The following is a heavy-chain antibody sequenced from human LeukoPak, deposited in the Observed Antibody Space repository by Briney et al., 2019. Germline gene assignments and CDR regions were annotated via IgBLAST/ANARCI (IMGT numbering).Heavy chain of an antibody. CDR2: IYYSGST. CDR1: GGSISSGGYY. V-gene: IGHV4-31*03. Sequence: PSQTLSLTCTVSGGSISSGGYYWSWIRQHPGKGLEWIGYIYYSGSTYYNPSLKSRVTISVDTSKNQFSLKLSSVTAADTAVYYCARGQKEDIVVVPAALHFDYWGQGTLVTVSS. J-gene: IGHJ4*02. D-gene: IGHD2-2*02. CDR3: ARGQKEDIVVVPAALHFDY.